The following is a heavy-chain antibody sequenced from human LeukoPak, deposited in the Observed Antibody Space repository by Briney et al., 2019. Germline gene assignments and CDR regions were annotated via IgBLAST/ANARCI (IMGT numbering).Heavy chain of an antibody. CDR3: ARANSYYDSSGYYADDAFDI. J-gene: IGHJ3*02. Sequence: GASVKVSCKASGGTFSSYAISWVRQAPGQGLEWMGGIIPIFGTANYAQKFQGRVTITADESTSTAYMELSRLRSDDTAVYYCARANSYYDSSGYYADDAFDIWGQGTMVTVSS. V-gene: IGHV1-69*13. D-gene: IGHD3-22*01. CDR1: GGTFSSYA. CDR2: IIPIFGTA.